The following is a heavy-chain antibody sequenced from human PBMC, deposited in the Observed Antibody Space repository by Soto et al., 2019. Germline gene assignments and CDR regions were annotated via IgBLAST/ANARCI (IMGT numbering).Heavy chain of an antibody. CDR3: ARDLCPLGSGSPCPTFGMDV. CDR2: RKPDNGGT. CDR1: GYTFTGHY. J-gene: IGHJ6*02. V-gene: IGHV1-2*02. D-gene: IGHD3-10*01. Sequence: QVQLVQSGAEVTPPGASVKVSCKASGYTFTGHYMHWVRQVSGRRLEFLGGRKPDNGGTYYAPKFQGRGTFTRDTSNTIAYMEMSGLHSDDTAVYFCARDLCPLGSGSPCPTFGMDVWGQGTTVAVTS.